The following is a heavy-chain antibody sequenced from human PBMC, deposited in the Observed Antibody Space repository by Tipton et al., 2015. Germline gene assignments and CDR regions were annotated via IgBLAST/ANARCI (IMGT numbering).Heavy chain of an antibody. J-gene: IGHJ4*02. CDR3: ARHDAMVEPFEY. Sequence: TLSLTCTVSGGSINSRSYYWVWIRQSPGKELEWIGSVYYTGSTYYNPSLKSRVTISVDTSKNQFSLNLSSVTAADTAVYYCARHDAMVEPFEYWGQGTLVTVSS. CDR2: VYYTGST. V-gene: IGHV4-39*01. CDR1: GGSINSRSYY. D-gene: IGHD5-18*01.